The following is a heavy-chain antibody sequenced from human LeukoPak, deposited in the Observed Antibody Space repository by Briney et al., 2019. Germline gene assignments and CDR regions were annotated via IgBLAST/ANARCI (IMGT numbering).Heavy chain of an antibody. Sequence: GGSLRLSCAASGFTFSSYSMNWVRQAPGKGLEWVSSISSSSSYIYYADSVKGRFTISRDNAKNSLYLQMNSLRAEDTAVYYCARDGEVVVTAFYFDYWGQGTLVTVST. J-gene: IGHJ4*02. CDR1: GFTFSSYS. V-gene: IGHV3-21*01. CDR3: ARDGEVVVTAFYFDY. CDR2: ISSSSSYI. D-gene: IGHD2-21*02.